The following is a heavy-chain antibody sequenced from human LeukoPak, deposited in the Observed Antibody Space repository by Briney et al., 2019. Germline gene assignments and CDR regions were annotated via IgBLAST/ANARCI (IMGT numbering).Heavy chain of an antibody. CDR1: GFTFSSYE. D-gene: IGHD3-10*02. V-gene: IGHV3-48*03. CDR2: ISNGGSTI. J-gene: IGHJ6*04. CDR3: AELGITMIGGV. Sequence: GGSLRLSCAASGFTFSSYEMNWVRQAPGKGLEWLSYISNGGSTIYYADSVKGRFTISRDNAKNSLYLQMNSLRAEDTAVYYCAELGITMIGGVWGKGTTVTISS.